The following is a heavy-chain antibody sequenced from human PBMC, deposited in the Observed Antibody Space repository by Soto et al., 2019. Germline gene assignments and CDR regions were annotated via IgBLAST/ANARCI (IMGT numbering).Heavy chain of an antibody. Sequence: QVQLVQSGAEVKKPGSSVKVSCKTSRDTFNKYAFNWVRQAPGQGLERMGWIIPIFSSRNYAEKFQGRVTITADDSTSTAYMELRSLRFEDTAVYYCARGETYLGVWGQGTTVTVSS. CDR3: ARGETYLGV. CDR2: IIPIFSSR. J-gene: IGHJ6*02. CDR1: RDTFNKYA. D-gene: IGHD3-16*01. V-gene: IGHV1-69*01.